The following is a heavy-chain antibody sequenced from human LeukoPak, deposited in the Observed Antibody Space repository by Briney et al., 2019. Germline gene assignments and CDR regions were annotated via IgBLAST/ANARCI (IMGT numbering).Heavy chain of an antibody. D-gene: IGHD1-26*01. Sequence: PSETLSLTCAVYGGSFSGYYWSWIRQPPGKGLEWIGEINHSGSTNYNPSLKSRVTISVDTSKNQFSLKLSSMTAADTAVYYCARVEVGADDFDYFQHWGQGTLVTVSS. CDR3: ARVEVGADDFDYFQH. V-gene: IGHV4-34*01. J-gene: IGHJ1*01. CDR2: INHSGST. CDR1: GGSFSGYY.